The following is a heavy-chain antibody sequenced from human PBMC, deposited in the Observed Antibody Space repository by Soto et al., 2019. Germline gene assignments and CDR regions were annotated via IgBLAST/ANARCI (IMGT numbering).Heavy chain of an antibody. J-gene: IGHJ6*03. V-gene: IGHV3-9*01. CDR1: GFTFDDYA. CDR3: AKDLVRRALYYYYDMDV. CDR2: ISWNTGNI. D-gene: IGHD6-6*01. Sequence: GGSLRLSCAASGFTFDDYAMHWVRQAPGKGLEWVSGISWNTGNIDYADSVKGRFTISRDNAKNSLYLQMNSLRAEDTALYYCAKDLVRRALYYYYDMDVWGKGTTVTVSS.